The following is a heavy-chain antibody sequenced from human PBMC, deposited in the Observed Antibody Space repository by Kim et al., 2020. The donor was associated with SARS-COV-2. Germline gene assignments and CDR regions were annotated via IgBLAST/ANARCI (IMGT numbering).Heavy chain of an antibody. D-gene: IGHD6-13*01. Sequence: DSVKGRFTISRDNAKNSLYLQMNSLRAEDTAVYYCAREIKQQLVRRALDYWGQGTLVTVSS. CDR3: AREIKQQLVRRALDY. J-gene: IGHJ4*02. V-gene: IGHV3-11*06.